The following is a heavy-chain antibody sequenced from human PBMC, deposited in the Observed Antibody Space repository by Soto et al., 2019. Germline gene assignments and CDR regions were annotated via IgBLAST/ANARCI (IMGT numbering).Heavy chain of an antibody. V-gene: IGHV4-59*01. CDR1: GDSISTFY. CDR2: VYYTGST. Sequence: SKTLSLTCTVSGDSISTFYWGWMRQSPGKELEWIGYVYYTGSTNYNPSLKSRVTISVDRSENQFSLKLTSANAADTAVYYCARGRTVRNYADDSSDYFYFFDYWGQGTQVTVSS. CDR3: ARGRTVRNYADDSSDYFYFFDY. D-gene: IGHD3-22*01. J-gene: IGHJ4*02.